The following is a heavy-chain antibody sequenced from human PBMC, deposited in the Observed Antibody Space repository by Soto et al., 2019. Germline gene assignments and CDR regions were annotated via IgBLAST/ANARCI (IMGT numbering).Heavy chain of an antibody. CDR3: VSSGFGELLSPPNYNYYYALDV. CDR2: FYDSGIT. V-gene: IGHV4-39*01. Sequence: PSEPLSLTCTVSGASVTSSRYYWVWFRQAPGQVLGWIGNFYDSGITSYYNPSLKSRVTISLDTSKKQFSLKLSSVTAADTAVYYCVSSGFGELLSPPNYNYYYALDVWGHGTTVTVSS. CDR1: GASVTSSRYY. D-gene: IGHD3-10*01. J-gene: IGHJ6*02.